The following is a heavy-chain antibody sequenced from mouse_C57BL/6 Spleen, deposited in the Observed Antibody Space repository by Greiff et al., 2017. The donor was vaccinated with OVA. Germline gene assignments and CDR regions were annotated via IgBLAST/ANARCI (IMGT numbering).Heavy chain of an antibody. Sequence: DVMLVESGGGLVKPGGSLKLSCAASGFTFSSYAMSWVRQTPEKRLEWVATISDGGSYTYYPDNVKGRFTISRDNAKSNLYLQMSHLKSEDTAMYYCAREIITTVVERYFDVWGTGTTVTVSS. D-gene: IGHD1-1*01. CDR1: GFTFSSYA. CDR2: ISDGGSYT. V-gene: IGHV5-4*01. CDR3: AREIITTVVERYFDV. J-gene: IGHJ1*03.